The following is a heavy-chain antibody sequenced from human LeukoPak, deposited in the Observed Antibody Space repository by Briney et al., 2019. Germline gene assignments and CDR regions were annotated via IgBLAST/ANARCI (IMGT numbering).Heavy chain of an antibody. J-gene: IGHJ3*02. CDR3: ARSPYGSGRYAFDI. CDR2: INHRGSA. CDR1: GGSISNYY. V-gene: IGHV4-34*01. D-gene: IGHD3-10*01. Sequence: SETLSLTCTVSGGSISNYYWSWIRQPPGKGLEWIGEINHRGSASYNPSLKSRVTISVDTSKNQVSLNLRSVTAADTAVYYCARSPYGSGRYAFDIWGQGTMVTVSS.